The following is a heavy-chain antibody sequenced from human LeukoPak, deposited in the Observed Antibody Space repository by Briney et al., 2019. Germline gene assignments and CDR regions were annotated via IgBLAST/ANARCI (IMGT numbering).Heavy chain of an antibody. Sequence: GGSLRLSCAASGFTFSNYWMSWVRQAPGKGLEWVANMNRDGSEKYYVDSVKGRFTISRDNAKNSLYLQMNSLRVEDTAVYYCARDGGVIRFGGQDVWGQGTTVTVS. CDR1: GFTFSNYW. CDR2: MNRDGSEK. V-gene: IGHV3-7*01. J-gene: IGHJ6*02. CDR3: ARDGGVIRFGGQDV. D-gene: IGHD3-16*01.